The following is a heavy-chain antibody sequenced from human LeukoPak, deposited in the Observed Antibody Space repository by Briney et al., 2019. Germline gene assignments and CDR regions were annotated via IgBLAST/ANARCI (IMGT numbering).Heavy chain of an antibody. V-gene: IGHV3-11*04. Sequence: GGSLRLSCAASGFTFSSFAMSWIRQAPGKGLEWVSYISSSGSTIHYADSVKGRFTISRDNAKNSLYLQMNSLRAEDTAVYYCARDVSGYSSSVLSNWFDPWGQGTLVTVSS. CDR1: GFTFSSFA. J-gene: IGHJ5*02. CDR3: ARDVSGYSSSVLSNWFDP. CDR2: ISSSGSTI. D-gene: IGHD6-13*01.